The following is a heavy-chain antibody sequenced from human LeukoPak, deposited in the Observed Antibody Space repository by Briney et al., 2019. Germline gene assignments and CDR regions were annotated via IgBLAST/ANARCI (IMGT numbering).Heavy chain of an antibody. V-gene: IGHV4-59*01. J-gene: IGHJ4*02. CDR2: IYYSGST. CDR1: GGSISSYY. Sequence: SETLSLTCTVSGGSISSYYWSWIRQPPGKGLEWIGYIYYSGSTNYNPSLKSRVTISVDTSKNQFSLKLSSVTAADTAVYYCARDSGSESYPVYYFDYWGQGTLVTVCS. CDR3: ARDSGSESYPVYYFDY. D-gene: IGHD3-10*01.